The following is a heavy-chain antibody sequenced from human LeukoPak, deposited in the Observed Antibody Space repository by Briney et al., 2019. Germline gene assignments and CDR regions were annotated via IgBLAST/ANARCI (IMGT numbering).Heavy chain of an antibody. V-gene: IGHV1-69*05. J-gene: IGHJ3*02. CDR2: IIPIFGTA. Sequence: PVASVKVSCKASGGTFSSYAISWVRQAPGQGLEWMGGIIPIFGTANYAQKFQGRVTITTDESTSTAYMELSSLRSEDPAVLFCARGPRPPSYYYDSSGPDAFDIWGQGTMVTVSS. CDR1: GGTFSSYA. CDR3: ARGPRPPSYYYDSSGPDAFDI. D-gene: IGHD3-22*01.